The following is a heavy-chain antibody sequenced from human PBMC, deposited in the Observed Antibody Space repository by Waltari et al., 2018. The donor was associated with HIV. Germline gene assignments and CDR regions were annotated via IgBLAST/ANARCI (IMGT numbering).Heavy chain of an antibody. CDR2: ICYDGSNK. CDR3: AREKGSSSGHYYGMDA. J-gene: IGHJ6*02. Sequence: QVWLVESGGGVLPPRSCLRPSCAAARSPLRGLGRPWVRRPPGKGLEWMAVICYDGSNKLYSDSMKGRFTVSRDNTKNTLYMQMNSLRVDDTAIYYWAREKGSSSGHYYGMDAWGQGTTVTVSS. V-gene: IGHV3-33*01. D-gene: IGHD6-25*01. CDR1: RSPLRGLG.